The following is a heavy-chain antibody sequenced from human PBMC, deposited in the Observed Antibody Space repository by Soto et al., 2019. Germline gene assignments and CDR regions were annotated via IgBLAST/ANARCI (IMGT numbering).Heavy chain of an antibody. CDR3: AKATRGGAATLIRDY. V-gene: IGHV3-23*01. CDR1: GFTFSIYA. J-gene: IGHJ4*02. Sequence: EVQLLESGGGLVQPGGSLRLSCAAAGFTFSIYAMSWVRQAPGKGLEWVSAISGSGGSTYYADSVKGRFTISRDNSKNTLYLQMNSLRAGDTAVYYCAKATRGGAATLIRDYWGQGTLVTVSS. D-gene: IGHD6-13*01. CDR2: ISGSGGST.